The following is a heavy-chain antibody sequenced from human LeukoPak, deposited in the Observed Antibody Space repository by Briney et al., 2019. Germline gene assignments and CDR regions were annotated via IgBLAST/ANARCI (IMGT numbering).Heavy chain of an antibody. Sequence: QPGGSLRLSCAASGFSFSSHVMHWVRQAPGKGLEWVSGISGSGGDTYHADSVKGRFTISRDNSKNTLYLQMNSLRAEDTAVYYCAKDLRPYYYDSSSWGLDYWGQGTLVTVSS. D-gene: IGHD3-22*01. J-gene: IGHJ4*02. CDR2: ISGSGGDT. V-gene: IGHV3-23*01. CDR1: GFSFSSHV. CDR3: AKDLRPYYYDSSSWGLDY.